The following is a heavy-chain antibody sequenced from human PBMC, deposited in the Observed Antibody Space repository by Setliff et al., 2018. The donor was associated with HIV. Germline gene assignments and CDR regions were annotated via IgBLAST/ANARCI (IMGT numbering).Heavy chain of an antibody. CDR2: IWYDGINK. V-gene: IGHV3-33*06. Sequence: PGVSLRLSCAASGFTFRSFGMHWVRQVPGKGLEWVAVIWYDGINKNYADSVRGRFTISRDNSRDTLYLEMSSLRVEDTALYYCAKADDGAAAGPAPWGQGTQVTVSS. D-gene: IGHD6-13*01. CDR1: GFTFRSFG. CDR3: AKADDGAAAGPAP. J-gene: IGHJ5*02.